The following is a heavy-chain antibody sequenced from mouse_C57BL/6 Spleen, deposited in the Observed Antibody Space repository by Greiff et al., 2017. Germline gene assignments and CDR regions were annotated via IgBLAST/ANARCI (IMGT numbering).Heavy chain of an antibody. V-gene: IGHV1-54*01. D-gene: IGHD3-3*01. Sequence: VQLQQSGAELVRPGTSVKVSCKASGYAFTNYLIEWVKQRPGQGLEWIGVINPGSGGTNDNEKFKGKATLTADNSSSTAYMQLSSLTSEDSAVYFCARGTLYYAMDYWGQGTSVTVSS. J-gene: IGHJ4*01. CDR2: INPGSGGT. CDR1: GYAFTNYL. CDR3: ARGTLYYAMDY.